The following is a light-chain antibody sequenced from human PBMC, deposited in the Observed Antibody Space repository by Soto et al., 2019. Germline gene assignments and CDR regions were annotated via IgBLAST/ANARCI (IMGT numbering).Light chain of an antibody. V-gene: IGLV2-14*01. CDR2: GVS. CDR1: SSDIGSHNF. Sequence: QSALTQPASVSGSPGQSITISCTGTSSDIGSHNFVSWHPQHPGKAPKFTIYGVSNRPSGVSNRFSGSKSGNTASLTISGLQADDEADYYCGSYTSTYIWVFGGGTKVTVL. CDR3: GSYTSTYIWV. J-gene: IGLJ3*02.